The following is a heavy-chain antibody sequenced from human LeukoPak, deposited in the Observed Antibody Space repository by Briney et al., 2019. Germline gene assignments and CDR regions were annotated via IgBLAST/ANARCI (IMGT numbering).Heavy chain of an antibody. J-gene: IGHJ4*02. D-gene: IGHD6-19*01. CDR3: ASYSSGEPHWDY. CDR1: GYTFTSYY. Sequence: ASVKVSCKASGYTFTSYYMHWVRQAPGQGLEWMGIINPSGGSTSYAQKFQGRVTMTRDTSTSTVYMELSSLRSEDTAVYYCASYSSGEPHWDYWGQGTVVTVSS. V-gene: IGHV1-46*01. CDR2: INPSGGST.